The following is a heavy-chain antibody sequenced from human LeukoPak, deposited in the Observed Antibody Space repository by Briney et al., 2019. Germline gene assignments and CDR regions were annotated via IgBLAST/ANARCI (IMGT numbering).Heavy chain of an antibody. Sequence: GGSLRLSCAASGFSFTTYWMGWVRQAPGKGLEWVANIKQDGSEKYYVDSVKGRFTISRDNAKNSLYLQMNSLRAEDTAVYYCARARDYGYYTHCFDYWGQGTLVTVSS. CDR2: IKQDGSEK. J-gene: IGHJ4*02. CDR1: GFSFTTYW. D-gene: IGHD3-3*01. V-gene: IGHV3-7*01. CDR3: ARARDYGYYTHCFDY.